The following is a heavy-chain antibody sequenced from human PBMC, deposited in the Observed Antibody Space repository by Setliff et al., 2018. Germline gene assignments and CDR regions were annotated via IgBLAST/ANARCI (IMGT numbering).Heavy chain of an antibody. CDR3: ARLALTGYDSSGYYYALDYYYYMDV. D-gene: IGHD3-22*01. CDR2: TSSGSNPI. CDR1: GFTFSIYS. Sequence: GGSLRLSCAASGFTFSIYSMNWVRQAPGKGLEWISYTSSGSNPIYYPDSVKGRFTISRDNAKKSVDLQMNSLRAEDTAVYYCARLALTGYDSSGYYYALDYYYYMDVWGKGTTVTVSS. J-gene: IGHJ6*03. V-gene: IGHV3-48*04.